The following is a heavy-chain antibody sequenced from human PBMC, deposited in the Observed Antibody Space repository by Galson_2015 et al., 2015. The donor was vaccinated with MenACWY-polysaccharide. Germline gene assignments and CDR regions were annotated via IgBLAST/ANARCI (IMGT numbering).Heavy chain of an antibody. J-gene: IGHJ4*02. CDR1: GFTFNTYG. D-gene: IGHD3-3*01. CDR2: IWFDGNNK. Sequence: SLRLSCAASGFTFNTYGMHWVRQAPGKGLEWVAIIWFDGNNKYYADSVKGRFTISRDNSQNTLYLQMNSLRAEDTAVYYCATGGYGSGYYLPIDWGQGTLVTVSS. CDR3: ATGGYGSGYYLPID. V-gene: IGHV3-33*01.